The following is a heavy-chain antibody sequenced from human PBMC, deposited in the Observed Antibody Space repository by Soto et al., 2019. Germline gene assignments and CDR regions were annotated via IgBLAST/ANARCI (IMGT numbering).Heavy chain of an antibody. CDR1: GGSISSGGYY. Sequence: QGQLQASGPGLVKPSQNLSLTCTVSGGSISSGGYYWSWIRQHPGKGLEWIGYIYYSGSTYYNPSLKSRVTISVDTSKNQFSLKLSSVTAADTAVYYCARVTTVTSGGAFDIWGQGTMVTVSS. CDR2: IYYSGST. D-gene: IGHD4-17*01. V-gene: IGHV4-31*03. J-gene: IGHJ3*02. CDR3: ARVTTVTSGGAFDI.